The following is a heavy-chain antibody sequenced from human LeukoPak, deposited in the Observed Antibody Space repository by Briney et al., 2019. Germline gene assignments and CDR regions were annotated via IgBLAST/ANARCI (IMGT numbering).Heavy chain of an antibody. Sequence: GGSLRLSCAASGFTFSSYWMHWVRQAPGKGLVWVSRIHSDGSITSYADSVKGRFTISRDNAKNSLYLQMNSLRAEDTAVYYCARLSIAVAGDFDYWGQGTLVTVSS. CDR1: GFTFSSYW. D-gene: IGHD6-19*01. J-gene: IGHJ4*02. CDR2: IHSDGSIT. CDR3: ARLSIAVAGDFDY. V-gene: IGHV3-74*01.